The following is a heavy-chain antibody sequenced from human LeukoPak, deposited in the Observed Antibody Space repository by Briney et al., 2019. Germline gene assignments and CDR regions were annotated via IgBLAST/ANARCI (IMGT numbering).Heavy chain of an antibody. Sequence: GGSLRLSCAASGFTFSAFWMHWVRQAPGKGLVWVSRINSDGSSTTYADSVKGRFTVSRDNAKNTLYLQMDSLRAEDSAVYYCARVYETNGYLYWGQGSLVTVSS. CDR3: ARVYETNGYLY. D-gene: IGHD3-22*01. CDR2: INSDGSST. J-gene: IGHJ4*02. CDR1: GFTFSAFW. V-gene: IGHV3-74*01.